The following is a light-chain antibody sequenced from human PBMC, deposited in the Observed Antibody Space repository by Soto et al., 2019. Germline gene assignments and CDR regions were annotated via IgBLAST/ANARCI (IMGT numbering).Light chain of an antibody. Sequence: QSVLTQHASVYGAPGGSITISRTGTSSDVGGYNYVSWYQHHPGKAPKLMIYEVSNRPSGVSNRFSGSKSGNTASLTISGLQAEDEADYYCSSYTSSGTLVFGTGTKVTVL. CDR1: SSDVGGYNY. J-gene: IGLJ1*01. V-gene: IGLV2-14*01. CDR2: EVS. CDR3: SSYTSSGTLV.